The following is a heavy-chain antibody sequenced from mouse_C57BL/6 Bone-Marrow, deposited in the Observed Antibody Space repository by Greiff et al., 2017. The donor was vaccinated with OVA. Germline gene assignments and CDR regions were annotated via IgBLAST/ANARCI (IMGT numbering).Heavy chain of an antibody. V-gene: IGHV5-6*01. CDR1: GFTFSSYG. Sequence: EVMLVESGGDLVKPGGSLKLSCAASGFTFSSYGMSWVRQTPDKRLEWVATISSGGSYTYYPASVKGRFTISRDNAKNTLYLQMSSLKSEDTAMYYCARHPYGNTDYWGQGTSVTVSS. CDR2: ISSGGSYT. J-gene: IGHJ4*01. CDR3: ARHPYGNTDY. D-gene: IGHD2-1*01.